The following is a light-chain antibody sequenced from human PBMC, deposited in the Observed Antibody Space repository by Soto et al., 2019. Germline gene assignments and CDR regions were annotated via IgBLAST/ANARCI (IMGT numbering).Light chain of an antibody. CDR3: QQYRNWPPLR. CDR1: QSVGSA. V-gene: IGKV3-15*01. Sequence: EIVMTQSPATLSVSPGETATLSCRASQSVGSAVAWYQHKPGQAPRLLIVGASLRATGVPGRFSGGGSGTDFTLTISSLQSEDFAVYYCQQYRNWPPLRFGGGTTVAIK. CDR2: GAS. J-gene: IGKJ4*01.